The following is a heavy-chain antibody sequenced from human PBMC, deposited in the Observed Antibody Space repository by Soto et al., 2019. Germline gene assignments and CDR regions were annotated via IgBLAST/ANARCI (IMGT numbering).Heavy chain of an antibody. D-gene: IGHD1-1*01. V-gene: IGHV1-46*02. CDR1: GYTFNTYF. Sequence: QVQLVQSGSEVKKPGASVRVSCKASGYTFNTYFIHWVRQAPGQGLEWIGITDPGDGSTSYAQKFQGRVTMTSDTSASVSNMDLSSLRSEDTAVYHCMRVKEFGTGVDKYVAFDTWGQGTLVTVSS. J-gene: IGHJ3*02. CDR3: MRVKEFGTGVDKYVAFDT. CDR2: TDPGDGST.